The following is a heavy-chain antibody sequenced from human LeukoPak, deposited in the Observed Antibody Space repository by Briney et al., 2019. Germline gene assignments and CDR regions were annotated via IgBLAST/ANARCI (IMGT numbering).Heavy chain of an antibody. CDR2: IYYSGST. CDR3: ARIYYDSSGYYPNYFDY. J-gene: IGHJ4*02. Sequence: PSETLSLTCTVSGGSISSHYWSWIRQPPGKGLEWIGYIYYSGSTNYNPSLKSRVTISVDTSKNQFSLKLSSVTAADTAVYYCARIYYDSSGYYPNYFDYWGQGTLVTVSS. D-gene: IGHD3-22*01. CDR1: GGSISSHY. V-gene: IGHV4-59*11.